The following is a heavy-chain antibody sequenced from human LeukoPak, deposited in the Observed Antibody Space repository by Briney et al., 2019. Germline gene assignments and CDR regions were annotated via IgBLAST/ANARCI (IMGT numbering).Heavy chain of an antibody. CDR1: GYTFSTYD. J-gene: IGHJ6*02. CDR2: MKPNSGNT. V-gene: IGHV1-8*01. Sequence: ASVKVSCKASGYTFSTYDINWVRQATGQGLEWLGWMKPNSGNTGYVQKFQGRVTMTRNTSISTAYMELNSLTSEDTAVYYCARGKVPTGYGMDVWGQGTTVIVSS. D-gene: IGHD3-10*01. CDR3: ARGKVPTGYGMDV.